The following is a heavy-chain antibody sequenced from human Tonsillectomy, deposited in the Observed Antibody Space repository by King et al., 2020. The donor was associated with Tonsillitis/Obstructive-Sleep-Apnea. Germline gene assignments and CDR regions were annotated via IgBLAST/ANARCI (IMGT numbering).Heavy chain of an antibody. D-gene: IGHD3-3*01. J-gene: IGHJ5*02. CDR1: GFTFSSYA. Sequence: VQLVESGGGLVQPGGSLRLSCAASGFTFSSYAMSWVRQAPGKGLEWVSAISGSGGSTYYAGSVKGRFTISRDNSKNTLYLQMNSLRAEDTAVYYCAKALVTIFGVPGGNWFDPWGQGTLVTVSS. CDR2: ISGSGGST. CDR3: AKALVTIFGVPGGNWFDP. V-gene: IGHV3-23*04.